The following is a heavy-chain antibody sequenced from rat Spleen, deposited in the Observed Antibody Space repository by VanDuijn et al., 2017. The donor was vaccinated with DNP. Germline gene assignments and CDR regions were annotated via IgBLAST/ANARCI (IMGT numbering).Heavy chain of an antibody. D-gene: IGHD1-10*01. J-gene: IGHJ3*01. Sequence: EVRLVESGGGLVQPGRSLKLSCAASGFTFSDYNMAWVRQAPKRGLEWVTTIHSDGSSTYYRDSVRGRFTFSRDNTENTLYLQMTSLTSEDTALYYCARRSDNALDYWGQGTLVTVSS. V-gene: IGHV5-7*01. CDR1: GFTFSDYN. CDR3: ARRSDNALDY. CDR2: IHSDGSST.